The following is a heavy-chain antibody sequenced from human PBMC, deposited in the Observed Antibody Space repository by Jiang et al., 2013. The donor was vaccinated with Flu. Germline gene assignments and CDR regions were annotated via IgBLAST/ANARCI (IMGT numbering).Heavy chain of an antibody. V-gene: IGHV1-46*04. Sequence: SGAEVKEPGASLKLSCTATGGTFSHSYFHWVRQAPGQGLEWMGIIKPSGITTTSAQHLQGRLTMARDVSTSTVYMELTRLRSEDTATYFCASESSAVMATILAGTYYSGLDVWGRGTTVTVSS. CDR3: ASESSAVMATILAGTYYSGLDV. CDR1: GGTFSHSY. CDR2: IKPSGITT. D-gene: IGHD5-12*01. J-gene: IGHJ6*02.